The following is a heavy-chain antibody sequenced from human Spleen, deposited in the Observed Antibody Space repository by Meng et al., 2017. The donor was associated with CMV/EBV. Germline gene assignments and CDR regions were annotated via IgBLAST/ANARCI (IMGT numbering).Heavy chain of an antibody. CDR1: GGTFSSYT. Sequence: SVKVSCKASGGTFSSYTISWVRQAPGQGLEWMGRIIPILGIANYAQKFQGRVTITTDESTSTAYMELSSLRSEDTAVYYCARGDYTGYWFDPWGQGTLVTVSS. CDR3: ARGDYTGYWFDP. D-gene: IGHD4-11*01. CDR2: IIPILGIA. V-gene: IGHV1-69*02. J-gene: IGHJ5*02.